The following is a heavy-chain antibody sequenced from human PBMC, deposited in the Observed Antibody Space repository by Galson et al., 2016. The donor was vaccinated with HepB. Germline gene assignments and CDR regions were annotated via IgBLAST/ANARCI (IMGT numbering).Heavy chain of an antibody. CDR1: GSTVSNNF. CDR3: AKVPSMVRGF. J-gene: IGHJ3*01. V-gene: IGHV3-66*02. CDR2: IYSGGGT. Sequence: SLRLSCAASGSTVSNNFMRWVRQAPGRGLEWVSLIYSGGGTHYVDSVKGRFIISRDNSKNTLYLQVNSLRAEDTAVYYCAKVPSMVRGFWGQGTMVTVSS. D-gene: IGHD3-10*01.